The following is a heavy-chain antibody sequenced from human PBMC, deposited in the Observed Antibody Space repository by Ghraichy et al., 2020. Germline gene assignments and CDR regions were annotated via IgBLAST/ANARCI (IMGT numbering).Heavy chain of an antibody. CDR1: GFSLSTSGMC. D-gene: IGHD2-21*01. V-gene: IGHV2-70*01. CDR3: ARIPYYPHYGMDV. J-gene: IGHJ6*02. CDR2: IDWDDDK. Sequence: TLSLTLTCTFSGFSLSTSGMCVSWIRQPPGKALEWLAFIDWDDDKYYSTSLKTRLTISKDTSKNQVVLAMTNMDPVDTATYFCARIPYYPHYGMDVWGQGTTVTVSS.